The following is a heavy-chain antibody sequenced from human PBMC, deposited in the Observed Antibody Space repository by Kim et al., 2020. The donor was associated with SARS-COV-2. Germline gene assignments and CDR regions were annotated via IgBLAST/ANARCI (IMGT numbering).Heavy chain of an antibody. D-gene: IGHD4-17*01. CDR3: ARGNYGGNFGSPYDY. V-gene: IGHV5-51*01. CDR1: GYIFTNYW. Sequence: GESLKISCKASGYIFTNYWIAWLRQMPGKGLEWMGIIYPGDSESRYSPSFQGQVTISADKSISTAYLQWSSLKASDSAIYYCARGNYGGNFGSPYDYWGQGTLVTVSS. J-gene: IGHJ4*02. CDR2: IYPGDSES.